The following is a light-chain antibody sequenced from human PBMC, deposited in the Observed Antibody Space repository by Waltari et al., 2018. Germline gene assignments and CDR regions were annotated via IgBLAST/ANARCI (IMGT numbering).Light chain of an antibody. CDR3: LQYNSKPWT. Sequence: DIQMTQSPSSLSASVGDRVTITCRASPGLTNYLNWYQQKPGKPPKRLISAASSLESGVPSRFSGSGSGTEFTLTISSLQPEDFAAYYCLQYNSKPWTFGQGTKVEIK. J-gene: IGKJ1*01. CDR2: AAS. V-gene: IGKV1-17*01. CDR1: PGLTNY.